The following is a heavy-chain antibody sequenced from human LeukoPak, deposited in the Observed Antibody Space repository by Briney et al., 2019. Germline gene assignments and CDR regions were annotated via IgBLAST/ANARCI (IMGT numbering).Heavy chain of an antibody. V-gene: IGHV4-59*08. J-gene: IGHJ4*02. CDR1: GGSFSGYY. Sequence: SEALSLTCAVYGGSFSGYYWSWIRQPPGKGLEWIGYIYYSGSTNYNPSLKSRVTISVDTSKNQFSLKLSSVTAADTAVYYCASGFSGYYPDYWGQGTLVTVSS. CDR3: ASGFSGYYPDY. CDR2: IYYSGST. D-gene: IGHD3-22*01.